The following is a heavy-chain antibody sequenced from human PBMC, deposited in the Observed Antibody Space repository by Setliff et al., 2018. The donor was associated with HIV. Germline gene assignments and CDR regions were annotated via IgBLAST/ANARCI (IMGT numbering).Heavy chain of an antibody. D-gene: IGHD2-2*01. J-gene: IGHJ5*02. CDR2: VHKSGNT. CDR3: ARYMEDFGVLPSAPFDP. Sequence: PSETLSLTCTVSGGSIRNYYWSWIRQSAGKGLEWIGRVHKSGNTDSNPSLKGRVTMSVDTSKYQFFLKLTSMTAAVTALYYCARYMEDFGVLPSAPFDPWGRGTLVTVSS. CDR1: GGSIRNYY. V-gene: IGHV4-4*07.